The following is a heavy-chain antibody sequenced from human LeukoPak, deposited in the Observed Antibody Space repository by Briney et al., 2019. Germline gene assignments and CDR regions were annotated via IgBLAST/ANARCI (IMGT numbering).Heavy chain of an antibody. Sequence: GRSLRLSCAASGFTFSSYGMHWVRQAPGKGLAWVAVKWYDGSNKYYADYVKGRFAISRDNSKNTLYLQMNSLRAEDTAVYYRARDRLRYCSGGSCWYWFDPWGQGTLVTVSS. D-gene: IGHD2-15*01. J-gene: IGHJ5*02. CDR1: GFTFSSYG. V-gene: IGHV3-33*01. CDR3: ARDRLRYCSGGSCWYWFDP. CDR2: KWYDGSNK.